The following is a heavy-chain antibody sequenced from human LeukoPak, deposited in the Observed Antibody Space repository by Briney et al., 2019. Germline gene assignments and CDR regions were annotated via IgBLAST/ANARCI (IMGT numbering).Heavy chain of an antibody. CDR3: AKDREGTIADYFDY. D-gene: IGHD1-7*01. CDR2: ISGSGGST. CDR1: GFTFSSYA. Sequence: GGSLRLSCAASGFTFSSYAMSWVRQAPGKGLEWVSGISGSGGSTYYADSVKGRFTISRDNSKNTIYLQMNSLRAEDTAVYYCAKDREGTIADYFDYWGQGTLVTVSS. V-gene: IGHV3-23*01. J-gene: IGHJ4*02.